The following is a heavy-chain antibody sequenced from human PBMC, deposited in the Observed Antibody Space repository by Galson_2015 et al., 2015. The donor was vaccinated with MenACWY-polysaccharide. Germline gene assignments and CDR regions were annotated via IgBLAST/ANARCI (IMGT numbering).Heavy chain of an antibody. D-gene: IGHD2-15*01. CDR1: GYTFATYA. V-gene: IGHV1-3*01. Sequence: SVKVSCKASGYTFATYAMHWVRQAPGQRPEWMGWFNAGNGNTKYSQKFQGRLTITWDTSASTAYMDLSSLRSEDTAVYYCARDTPGYCSGGSCEDPDYWGQGTLVTVSS. J-gene: IGHJ4*02. CDR2: FNAGNGNT. CDR3: ARDTPGYCSGGSCEDPDY.